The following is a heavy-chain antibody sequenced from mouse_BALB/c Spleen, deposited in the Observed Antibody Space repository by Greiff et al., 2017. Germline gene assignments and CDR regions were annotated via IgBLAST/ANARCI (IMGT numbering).Heavy chain of an antibody. CDR2: INPDSSTR. CDR3: AREGDYGCSYGYFDV. CDR1: GFDFSRYW. V-gene: IGHV4-1*02. J-gene: IGHJ1*01. Sequence: EVQGVESGGGLVQPGGSLKLSCAASGFDFSRYWMSWVRQAPGKGLEWIGEINPDSSTRNYTPSLKDKFIISRDNAKNTLYLQMSKVRSEDTALYYCAREGDYGCSYGYFDVWGAGTTVTVSS. D-gene: IGHD1-1*01.